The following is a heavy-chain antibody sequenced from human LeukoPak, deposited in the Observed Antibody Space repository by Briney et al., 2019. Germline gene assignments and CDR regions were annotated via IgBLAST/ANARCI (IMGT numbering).Heavy chain of an antibody. CDR2: IYYSGST. Sequence: PSQTLSLTCTVSGGSISSGGYYWSWIRQPPGKGLEWIGYIYYSGSTNYNPSLKSRVTISVDTSKNQFSLKLSSVTAADTAVYYCARDRAEVAGTAAYYFDYWGQGTLVTVSS. V-gene: IGHV4-61*08. J-gene: IGHJ4*02. CDR1: GGSISSGGYY. D-gene: IGHD6-19*01. CDR3: ARDRAEVAGTAAYYFDY.